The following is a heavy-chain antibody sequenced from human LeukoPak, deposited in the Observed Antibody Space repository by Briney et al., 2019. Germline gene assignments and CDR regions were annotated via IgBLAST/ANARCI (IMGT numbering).Heavy chain of an antibody. CDR1: GFDFSSNW. CDR2: IKGDGISA. J-gene: IGHJ4*02. V-gene: IGHV3-74*01. CDR3: AKKAQYDGHYPLDY. D-gene: IGHD4/OR15-4a*01. Sequence: GGSLRLSCAASGFDFSSNWMHWVRHAPGQGLVWVSRIKGDGISANYADSVKGRFTISRDIAKNTLYLQMNSLRAEDTALYFCAKKAQYDGHYPLDYWGQGTLVTVSA.